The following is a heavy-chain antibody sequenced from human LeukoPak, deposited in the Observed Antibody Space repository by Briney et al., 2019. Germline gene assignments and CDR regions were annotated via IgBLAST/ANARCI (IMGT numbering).Heavy chain of an antibody. CDR3: ANGQLLLNWFDP. Sequence: GGSLRLSCAASGFTFSSYGMSWVRQAPGKGLEGVSAISGSGGSTYYADSVKCRFTIARDNSKNTLYLQMNSLRAEDTAVYYCANGQLLLNWFDPWGQGTLVTVSS. V-gene: IGHV3-23*01. J-gene: IGHJ5*02. CDR2: ISGSGGST. CDR1: GFTFSSYG. D-gene: IGHD2-15*01.